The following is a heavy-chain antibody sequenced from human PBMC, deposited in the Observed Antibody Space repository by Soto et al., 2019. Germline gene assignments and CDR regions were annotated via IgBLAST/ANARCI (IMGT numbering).Heavy chain of an antibody. J-gene: IGHJ4*02. V-gene: IGHV4-39*01. CDR2: IYYSGST. CDR3: ARHADSYDAEFDY. Sequence: SETLSLTCTVSGGSISSSSYYWGWIRQPPGKWLEWIGSIYYSGSTYYNPSLMSRVTISVDTSKNQFSLKLSSVTAADTAVYYCARHADSYDAEFDYWGQGTLVTVSS. D-gene: IGHD5-18*01. CDR1: GGSISSSSYY.